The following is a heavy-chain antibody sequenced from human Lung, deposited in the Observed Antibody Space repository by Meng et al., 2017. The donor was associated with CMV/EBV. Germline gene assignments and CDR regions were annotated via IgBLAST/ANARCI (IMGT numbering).Heavy chain of an antibody. D-gene: IGHD2-15*01. V-gene: IGHV3-23*01. CDR1: GFTFSTYA. J-gene: IGHJ6*01. CDR3: AKRLPYYGMDV. Sequence: GESLKISCATSGFTFSTYAMNWVRQAPGKGLEWVSTINSGSRGTIFYANSVRGRFTISRDDSRNTLYLQMISLRAEDTAIYYCAKRLPYYGMDVWGQGNAVXVSS. CDR2: INSGSRGTI.